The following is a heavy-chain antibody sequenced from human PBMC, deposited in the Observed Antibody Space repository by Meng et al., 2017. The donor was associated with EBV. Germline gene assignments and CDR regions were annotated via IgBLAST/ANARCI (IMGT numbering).Heavy chain of an antibody. Sequence: QVELVQVGAEQTKPGSLVKVSCKASAGTFSSYAISWVRQTPGQGLEWMGGIIPIFGTANYAQKFQGRVTNTADESTSTAYRELSSLRSEDTAVYYCARGYRGSSWYLGYWGQGTLVTVSS. CDR2: IIPIFGTA. V-gene: IGHV1-69*01. CDR3: ARGYRGSSWYLGY. CDR1: AGTFSSYA. J-gene: IGHJ4*02. D-gene: IGHD6-13*01.